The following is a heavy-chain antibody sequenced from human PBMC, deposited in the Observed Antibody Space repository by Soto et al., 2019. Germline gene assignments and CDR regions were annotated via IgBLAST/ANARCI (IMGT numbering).Heavy chain of an antibody. V-gene: IGHV3-7*03. CDR3: ARDSRGSGWYKMVDY. J-gene: IGHJ4*02. Sequence: QPGGSLRLSCAASGFTFSSYWMSWVRQAPGKGLEWVANIKQDGSEKYYVDSVKGRFTISRDNAKNSLYLQMNNLRAEDTAVYYCARDSRGSGWYKMVDYWGQGTLVTVS. CDR2: IKQDGSEK. CDR1: GFTFSSYW. D-gene: IGHD6-19*01.